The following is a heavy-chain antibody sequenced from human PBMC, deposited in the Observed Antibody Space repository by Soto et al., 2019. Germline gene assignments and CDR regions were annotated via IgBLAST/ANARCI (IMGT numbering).Heavy chain of an antibody. D-gene: IGHD2-15*01. CDR3: AKDTVVTS. CDR1: GCTFSSYA. J-gene: IGHJ4*02. V-gene: IGHV3-23*01. Sequence: VVSLRISCAASGCTFSSYAMSWVRQAPGKGLEWVSAISGSGGSTYYADSVKGRFTISRGNSKNTLYLQMNSLRAEDTAVYYCAKDTVVTSWGQGTLVTVSS. CDR2: ISGSGGST.